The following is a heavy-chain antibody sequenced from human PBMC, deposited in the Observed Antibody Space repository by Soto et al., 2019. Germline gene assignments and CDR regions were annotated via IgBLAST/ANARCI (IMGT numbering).Heavy chain of an antibody. CDR3: ARDPGWSSDYYYGMDV. V-gene: IGHV3-48*02. D-gene: IGHD6-19*01. CDR1: GFTFSSYS. J-gene: IGHJ6*02. Sequence: PGGSLRLSCAASGFTFSSYSMNWVRQAPGKGLEWVSYISSSSTIYYADSVKGRFTISRDNAKNSLYLQMNSLRDEDTAVYYCARDPGWSSDYYYGMDVWGQGTTVTVSS. CDR2: ISSSSTI.